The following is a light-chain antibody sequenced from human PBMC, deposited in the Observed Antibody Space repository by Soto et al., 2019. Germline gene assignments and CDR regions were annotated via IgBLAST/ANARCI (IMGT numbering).Light chain of an antibody. Sequence: QSALTQPASVSASPGQSITISCTGPSSDVGAYNLVSWFQQHPGKVPKVLIFNVSVRPSGISNRFSGSKSGTTASLTISGLQAGDEADYYCASYTTSNTVVFGGGTKVTVL. CDR1: SSDVGAYNL. CDR2: NVS. J-gene: IGLJ2*01. CDR3: ASYTTSNTVV. V-gene: IGLV2-14*01.